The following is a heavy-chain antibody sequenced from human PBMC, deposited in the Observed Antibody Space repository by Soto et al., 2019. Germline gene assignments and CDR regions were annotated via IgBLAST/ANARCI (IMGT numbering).Heavy chain of an antibody. Sequence: ASVKVSCKASGGTFSSYAISWVRQATGQGLEWMGWMNPNSGNTGYAQKFQGRVTMTRNTSISTAYMELSSLRSEDTAVYCCARVSPLTYYYYYGMDVWGQGTTVTVSS. CDR3: ARVSPLTYYYYYGMDV. V-gene: IGHV1-8*02. CDR2: MNPNSGNT. J-gene: IGHJ6*02. CDR1: GGTFSSYA. D-gene: IGHD3-16*01.